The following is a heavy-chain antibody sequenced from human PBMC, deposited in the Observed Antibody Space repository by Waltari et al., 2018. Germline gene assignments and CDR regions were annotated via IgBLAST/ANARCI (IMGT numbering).Heavy chain of an antibody. D-gene: IGHD3-9*01. V-gene: IGHV3-48*04. CDR2: ISSSSTI. CDR1: GFTFSSYS. Sequence: EVQLVESGGGLVQPGGSLRLSCAASGFTFSSYSMNWVRQAPGKGLEWVSYISSSSTIYYADSVKGRFTISRDNAKNSLYLQMNSLRAEDTAVYYCAKDDILTGYKFDYWGQGTLVTVSS. J-gene: IGHJ4*02. CDR3: AKDDILTGYKFDY.